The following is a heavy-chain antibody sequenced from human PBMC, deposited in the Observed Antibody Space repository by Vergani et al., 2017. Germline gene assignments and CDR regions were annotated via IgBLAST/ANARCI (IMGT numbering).Heavy chain of an antibody. Sequence: QVQLQQWGAGLLKPSETLSITCAVYGGSFSGYYWSWIRQPPGKGLEWIGEINHSGSTNYNPSLKSRVTISVDTSKNQFSLKLSSVTAADTAVYYCARGPRLVRGASYYYYYGMDVWGQGTTVTVSS. V-gene: IGHV4-34*01. CDR2: INHSGST. CDR3: ARGPRLVRGASYYYYYGMDV. J-gene: IGHJ6*02. CDR1: GGSFSGYY. D-gene: IGHD3-10*01.